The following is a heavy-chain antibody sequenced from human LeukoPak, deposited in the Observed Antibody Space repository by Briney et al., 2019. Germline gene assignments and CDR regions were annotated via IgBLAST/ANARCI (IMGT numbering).Heavy chain of an antibody. Sequence: SVKVSCKASGGTFSSYAISWVRQAPGQGLEWMGGIIPIFGTANYAQKFQGRVTITAEGSTRTAYMELSSLRSEDTAVYHCATPTSGSYRPPLEAYYYYYGMDVWGKGTTVTVSS. J-gene: IGHJ6*04. CDR1: GGTFSSYA. V-gene: IGHV1-69*13. D-gene: IGHD3-10*01. CDR2: IIPIFGTA. CDR3: ATPTSGSYRPPLEAYYYYYGMDV.